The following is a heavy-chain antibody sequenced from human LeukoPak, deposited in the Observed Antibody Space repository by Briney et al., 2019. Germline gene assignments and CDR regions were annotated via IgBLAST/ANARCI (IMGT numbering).Heavy chain of an antibody. J-gene: IGHJ4*02. V-gene: IGHV3-15*01. CDR3: TTVTRTVARGY. Sequence: PGGSLRLSCAASGFTFSSYAMHWVRQAPGKGLEWVGRIKSKTDGGTTDYAAPVKGRFTISRDDSKNTLYLQMSSLKTEDTAVYYCTTVTRTVARGYWGQGTLVTVSS. D-gene: IGHD2-15*01. CDR2: IKSKTDGGTT. CDR1: GFTFSSYA.